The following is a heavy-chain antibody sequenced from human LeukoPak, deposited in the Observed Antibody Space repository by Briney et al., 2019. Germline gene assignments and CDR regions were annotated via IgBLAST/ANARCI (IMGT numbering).Heavy chain of an antibody. CDR2: ISGGGGST. CDR3: ASSLTMVRGDY. V-gene: IGHV3-23*01. D-gene: IGHD3-10*01. CDR1: GSTFSTYA. J-gene: IGHJ4*02. Sequence: AGGSLRLSWAASGSTFSTYAMTWVRQPPGKGREWVSAISGGGGSTYYADSVKGRFTISRDNSKNTLYLQMDSLRAEDTAVYYCASSLTMVRGDYWGQGTLVTVSS.